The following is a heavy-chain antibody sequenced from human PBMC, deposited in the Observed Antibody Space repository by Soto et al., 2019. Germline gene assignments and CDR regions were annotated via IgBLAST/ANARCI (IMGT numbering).Heavy chain of an antibody. Sequence: SETLSLTCTVSGGSISSSSYYWGWIRQPPGKGLEWIGSIYYSGSTYYNPSLKSRVTISVDTSKNQFSLKLSSVTAADTAVYYCARGSHYVRKRPFDYWGHGTLVTVSS. CDR2: IYYSGST. D-gene: IGHD3-10*02. J-gene: IGHJ4*01. CDR3: ARGSHYVRKRPFDY. CDR1: GGSISSSSYY. V-gene: IGHV4-39*01.